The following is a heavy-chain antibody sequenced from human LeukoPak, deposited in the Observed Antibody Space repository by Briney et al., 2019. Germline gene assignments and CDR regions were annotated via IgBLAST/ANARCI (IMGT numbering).Heavy chain of an antibody. CDR2: MNPNSGNT. CDR3: ARADCSSTSCSNWFDP. J-gene: IGHJ5*02. Sequence: ASVKVSCKASGYTFTSYDINLVRQATGQGLEWMGWMNPNSGNTGYAQKFQGRVTMTRNTSISTAYMELSSLRSEDTAVYHCARADCSSTSCSNWFDPWGQGTLVTVSS. V-gene: IGHV1-8*01. CDR1: GYTFTSYD. D-gene: IGHD2-2*01.